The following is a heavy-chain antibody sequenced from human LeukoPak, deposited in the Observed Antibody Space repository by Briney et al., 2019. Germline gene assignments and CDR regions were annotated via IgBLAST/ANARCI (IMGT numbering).Heavy chain of an antibody. CDR1: GYTFTGYY. V-gene: IGHV1-2*02. D-gene: IGHD5/OR15-5a*01. Sequence: ASVKVSCKASGYTFTGYYMHWVRQAPGQGLEWMGWINPNSGGTNYAQKFQGRVTMTRDTSISTAYMELSSLSSEDTAVYYCARVIGKSTNYYYYMDVWGKGTTVTISS. J-gene: IGHJ6*03. CDR3: ARVIGKSTNYYYYMDV. CDR2: INPNSGGT.